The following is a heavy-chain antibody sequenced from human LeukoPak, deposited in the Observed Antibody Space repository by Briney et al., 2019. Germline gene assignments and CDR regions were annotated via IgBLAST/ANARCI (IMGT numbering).Heavy chain of an antibody. CDR2: ISYDGSNK. J-gene: IGHJ6*02. Sequence: GGSLRLSCAASGFTFSSYGMHWVRQAPGKGLEWVAVISYDGSNKYYADSVKGRFTISRDNSKNTLYLQMNSLRAEGTAVYYCAKDMGTIFGVVTNYYYYGMDVWGQGTTVTVSS. D-gene: IGHD3-3*01. V-gene: IGHV3-30*18. CDR3: AKDMGTIFGVVTNYYYYGMDV. CDR1: GFTFSSYG.